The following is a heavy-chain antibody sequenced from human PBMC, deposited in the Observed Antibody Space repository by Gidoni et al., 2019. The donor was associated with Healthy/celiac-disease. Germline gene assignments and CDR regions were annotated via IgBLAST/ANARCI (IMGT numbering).Heavy chain of an antibody. CDR3: ARDKWKGSSSDLYYYYYYGMDV. J-gene: IGHJ6*02. V-gene: IGHV3-21*01. CDR1: GFTFRSYS. D-gene: IGHD6-6*01. Sequence: EVQLVESGGGLVKPGGSLRPSCAASGFTFRSYSMNWVRQAPGKGLEWVSSISSSSSYRYYADSVKGRFTISRDNAKNSLYLQMNILRAEDTAVYYCARDKWKGSSSDLYYYYYYGMDVWGQGTTVTVSS. CDR2: ISSSSSYR.